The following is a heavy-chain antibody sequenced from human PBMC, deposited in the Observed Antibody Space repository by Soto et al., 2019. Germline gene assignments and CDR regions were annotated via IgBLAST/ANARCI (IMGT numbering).Heavy chain of an antibody. D-gene: IGHD3-22*01. V-gene: IGHV3-30*18. J-gene: IGHJ4*02. CDR3: AKATYYYSSSGYYIFDY. CDR1: GFIFSSYG. Sequence: QVQLVESGGGVVQPERSLRLSCEASGFIFSSYGMHWVRQAPGKGLEWVAVVSHDGSNKKYVDSVEGRFTISRDNSKNTLYLQMNSVRAEDTAVYYCAKATYYYSSSGYYIFDYWGQGTLVTVSS. CDR2: VSHDGSNK.